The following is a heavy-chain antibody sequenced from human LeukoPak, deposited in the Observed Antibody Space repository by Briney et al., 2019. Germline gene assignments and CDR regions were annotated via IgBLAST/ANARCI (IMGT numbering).Heavy chain of an antibody. CDR3: ARGGLRYYDFWSGYRCMDV. J-gene: IGHJ6*02. V-gene: IGHV4-39*07. CDR2: IYYSGST. CDR1: GGSISSSSYY. Sequence: TSETLSLTCTVSGGSISSSSYYWGWIRQPPGKGLEWIGSIYYSGSTNYNPSLKSRVTISVDTSKNQFSLKLSSVTAADTAVYYCARGGLRYYDFWSGYRCMDVWGQGTTVTVSS. D-gene: IGHD3-3*01.